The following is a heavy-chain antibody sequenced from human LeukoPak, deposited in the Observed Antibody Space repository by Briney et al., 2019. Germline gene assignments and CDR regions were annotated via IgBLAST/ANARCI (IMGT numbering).Heavy chain of an antibody. Sequence: GASVKVSCKASGYTFASYYMHWVRQAPGQGLEWMGIINPSGGSTSYAQKFQGRVTMTRDTSTSTVYMELSSLRSEDTAVYYCAREGGIAVAGQPAEYFQHWGQGTLVTVSS. J-gene: IGHJ1*01. D-gene: IGHD6-19*01. V-gene: IGHV1-46*01. CDR1: GYTFASYY. CDR2: INPSGGST. CDR3: AREGGIAVAGQPAEYFQH.